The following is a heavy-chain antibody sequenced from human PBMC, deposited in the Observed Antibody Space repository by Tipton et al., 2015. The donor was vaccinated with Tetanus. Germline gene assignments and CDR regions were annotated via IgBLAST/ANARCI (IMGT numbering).Heavy chain of an antibody. CDR1: GGSISSYY. J-gene: IGHJ4*02. D-gene: IGHD1-26*01. V-gene: IGHV4-34*12. CDR3: ARDIEEVGATKYFDY. Sequence: TLSLTCAVYGGSISSYYWSWIRQPPGKGLEWIGDIIHNGTTNFNPSLKSRVIISIDTSKREFSLKLSSVTAADTAVYYCARDIEEVGATKYFDYWGQGTLVTVSS. CDR2: IIHNGTT.